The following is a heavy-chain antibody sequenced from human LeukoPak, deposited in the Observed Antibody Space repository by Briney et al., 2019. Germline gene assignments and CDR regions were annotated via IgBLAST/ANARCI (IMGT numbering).Heavy chain of an antibody. CDR1: GFTISNSW. Sequence: WGSLSLTCGTSGFTISNSWLSWIRQAPGQGLEWVASIKYDGSDKYYLDPVRGRFTIFRENAEDSLYLLRDDLAAEDAAVFYCSNHRLRGQNFDYSGQRTLGSPSS. CDR2: IKYDGSDK. J-gene: IGHJ4*01. V-gene: IGHV3-7*01. D-gene: IGHD1-14*01. CDR3: SNHRLRGQNFDY.